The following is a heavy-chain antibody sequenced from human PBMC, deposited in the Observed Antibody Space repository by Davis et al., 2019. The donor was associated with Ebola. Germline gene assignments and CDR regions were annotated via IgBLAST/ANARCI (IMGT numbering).Heavy chain of an antibody. J-gene: IGHJ6*02. CDR1: GFTFSDYY. CDR2: ISSSGSTI. Sequence: GESLKISCAASGFTFSDYYMSWIRQAPGKGLEWVSYISSSGSTIYYADSVKGRFTISRDNAKNSLYLQMNSLRAEDTAVYYCARVCSGGSCYYYYGMDVWGQGTTVTVSS. CDR3: ARVCSGGSCYYYYGMDV. D-gene: IGHD2-15*01. V-gene: IGHV3-11*01.